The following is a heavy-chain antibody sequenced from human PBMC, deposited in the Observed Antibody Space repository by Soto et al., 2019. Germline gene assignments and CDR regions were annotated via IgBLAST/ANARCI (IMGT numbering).Heavy chain of an antibody. J-gene: IGHJ6*02. CDR2: FDPEDDET. D-gene: IGHD2-2*02. V-gene: IGHV1-24*01. Sequence: QVQLVQSGSEVKKPGASVKVSCKVSGYTLTDLSMHWVRQAPGKGLEWMGGFDPEDDETMYAQKFQGRITMTEDTSTDTAYMELSSLRPEDTAVYYCATQSRYTSWSTPNIYHYYGMDVWGQGTTVTVSS. CDR3: ATQSRYTSWSTPNIYHYYGMDV. CDR1: GYTLTDLS.